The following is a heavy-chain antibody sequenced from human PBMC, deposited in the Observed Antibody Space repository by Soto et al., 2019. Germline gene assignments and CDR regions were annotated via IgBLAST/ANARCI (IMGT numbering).Heavy chain of an antibody. CDR3: ARESSSYNWFDP. J-gene: IGHJ5*02. CDR1: GFTFSSYS. V-gene: IGHV3-48*02. D-gene: IGHD6-13*01. Sequence: EVQLVESGGGLVQPGGSLRLSCAAAGFTFSSYSMNWVRQAPGKGLEWVSYISSTSSTIYFADSVKGRVTISRDNAKNSLYRQINSLRDEDTAVYDCARESSSYNWFDPWGQGTLVTVSS. CDR2: ISSTSSTI.